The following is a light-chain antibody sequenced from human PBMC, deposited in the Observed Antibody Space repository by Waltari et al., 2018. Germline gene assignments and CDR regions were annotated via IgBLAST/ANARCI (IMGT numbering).Light chain of an antibody. J-gene: IGKJ2*01. V-gene: IGKV1-33*01. CDR1: QDISNY. Sequence: DIQMTQSPSSLSASVGDRVTITCQASQDISNYLNWYQQKPGKAPNILIYEASNLATGVPSRFSGSGFGTDLTFTISSLQPEDIATYYCQQYDNFAYTFGQGTKLEIK. CDR2: EAS. CDR3: QQYDNFAYT.